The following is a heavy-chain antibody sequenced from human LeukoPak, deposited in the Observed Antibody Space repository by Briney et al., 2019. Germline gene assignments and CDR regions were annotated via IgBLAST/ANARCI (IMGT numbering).Heavy chain of an antibody. CDR2: IYSGGST. CDR1: GFTVSSNH. Sequence: PGGSLRLSCAASGFTVSSNHMSWVRQAPGKGLEWVSLIYSGGSTYYVDSVKGRFTISRDNSKNTLYLQMNSLRAEDTAVYYCATDGSYGFDYWGQGTLVTVSS. V-gene: IGHV3-53*01. J-gene: IGHJ4*02. D-gene: IGHD1-26*01. CDR3: ATDGSYGFDY.